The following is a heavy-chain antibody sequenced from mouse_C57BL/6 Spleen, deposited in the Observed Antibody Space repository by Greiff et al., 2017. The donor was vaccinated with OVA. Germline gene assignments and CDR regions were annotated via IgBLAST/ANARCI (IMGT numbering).Heavy chain of an antibody. Sequence: EVHLVESEGGLVQPGSSMKLSCTASGFTFSDYYMAWVRQVPEKGLEWVANINYDGSSTYYLDSLKSRFIISRDNAKNILYLQMSSLKSEDTATYYCARSAYYSNYDAMDYWGQGTSVTVSS. V-gene: IGHV5-16*01. CDR2: INYDGSST. D-gene: IGHD2-5*01. J-gene: IGHJ4*01. CDR1: GFTFSDYY. CDR3: ARSAYYSNYDAMDY.